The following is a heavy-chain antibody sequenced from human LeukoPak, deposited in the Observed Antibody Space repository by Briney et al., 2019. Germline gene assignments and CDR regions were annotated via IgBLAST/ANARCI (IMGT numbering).Heavy chain of an antibody. CDR1: GLTFSNYG. J-gene: IGHJ4*02. CDR3: AKSAVPGRYYFDY. V-gene: IGHV3-33*06. Sequence: GRSLRLSCAASGLTFSNYGMHWVRQAPGKGLEWVAVIWYDGSNKYYADSVKGRFTISRDNSKNTLYLQMNSLRAEDTAVYYCAKSAVPGRYYFDYWGQETLVTVSS. CDR2: IWYDGSNK. D-gene: IGHD2-2*01.